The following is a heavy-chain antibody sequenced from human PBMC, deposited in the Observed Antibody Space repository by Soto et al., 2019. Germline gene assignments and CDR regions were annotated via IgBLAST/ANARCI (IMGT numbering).Heavy chain of an antibody. D-gene: IGHD6-13*01. CDR2: INNDASST. J-gene: IGHJ4*02. V-gene: IGHV3-74*01. CDR1: GFTFSISW. CDR3: ARGPFYSSSWLDY. Sequence: GGSLRLSCAASGFTFSISWMHWVRQAPGKGPVWVSRINNDASSTHFADSVKGRFTISRDNAKNTLYLQMNDLRAEDTAMYYCARGPFYSSSWLDYWGRGTQVTVSS.